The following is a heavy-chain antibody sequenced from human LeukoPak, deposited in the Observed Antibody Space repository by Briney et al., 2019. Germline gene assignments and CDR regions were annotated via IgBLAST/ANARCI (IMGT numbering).Heavy chain of an antibody. CDR1: GVSVNNFYY. CDR3: TRHLPGATWFDP. CDR2: IYYIGNT. D-gene: IGHD1-26*01. Sequence: SETLSLTCTVSGVSVNNFYYWGWIRQAPGKGLEWIGNIYYIGNTWYNPSLKSRVTMSVDTSKNQFSLRLSSVTAADAAVYYCTRHLPGATWFDPWGQGTQVTVSS. J-gene: IGHJ5*02. V-gene: IGHV4-39*01.